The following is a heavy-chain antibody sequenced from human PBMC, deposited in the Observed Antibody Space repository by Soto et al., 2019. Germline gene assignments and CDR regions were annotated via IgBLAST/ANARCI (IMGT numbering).Heavy chain of an antibody. J-gene: IGHJ3*01. CDR1: GGSINSAGYY. Sequence: PSETLSLTCTVSGGSINSAGYYWNWFRQHPGKGLEWIGFIYYDGTTYYTPSLKSRVTISLDTSKNQFSLKLSSVTVADTAVYYCVRDRGAYHDAFDVWGQGXMVTV. D-gene: IGHD1-26*01. CDR3: VRDRGAYHDAFDV. CDR2: IYYDGTT. V-gene: IGHV4-31*03.